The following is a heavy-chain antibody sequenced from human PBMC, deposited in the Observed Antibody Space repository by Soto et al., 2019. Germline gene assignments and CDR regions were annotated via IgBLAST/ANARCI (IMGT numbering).Heavy chain of an antibody. CDR3: ARDIKSVGPRANDALDV. Sequence: QVQLVQSGAELKKPGASVNISCTASGFTFTDNLINWVRQAPGQGLEWMGWINPDTGNTRYSETFQGRVTISRHSSASIAYLELSVLKNEDTALYFCARDIKSVGPRANDALDVWGQGNMITVSS. V-gene: IGHV1-3*01. J-gene: IGHJ3*01. CDR1: GFTFTDNL. CDR2: INPDTGNT.